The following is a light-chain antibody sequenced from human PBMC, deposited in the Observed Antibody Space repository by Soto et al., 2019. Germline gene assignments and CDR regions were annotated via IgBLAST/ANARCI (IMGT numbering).Light chain of an antibody. CDR2: AAS. V-gene: IGKV1-39*01. CDR3: QQSYSTPST. J-gene: IGKJ1*01. CDR1: QSISSY. Sequence: DIQMTQSPSSLSASVGDRVTITCRASQSISSYLNWYQQKPGKAPNLLIYAASSLESGVPSRFSGSGSVTDFTLSISSLQPEDFATYYCQQSYSTPSTFGQGTKVEIE.